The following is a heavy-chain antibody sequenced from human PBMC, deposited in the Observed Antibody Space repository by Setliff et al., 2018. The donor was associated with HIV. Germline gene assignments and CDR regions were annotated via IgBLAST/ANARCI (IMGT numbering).Heavy chain of an antibody. Sequence: ASVKVSCKPSEYSFTSYDINWVRQATGQGLEWMGWINPNSGGTKYAQKFQGRVTMTRNTSISTAYMELSRLRSDDTAVYYCARDRIWNYVRGYYYYVYMDVWGKGTTVTVSS. V-gene: IGHV1-2*02. CDR1: EYSFTSYD. D-gene: IGHD1-7*01. CDR2: INPNSGGT. CDR3: ARDRIWNYVRGYYYYVYMDV. J-gene: IGHJ6*03.